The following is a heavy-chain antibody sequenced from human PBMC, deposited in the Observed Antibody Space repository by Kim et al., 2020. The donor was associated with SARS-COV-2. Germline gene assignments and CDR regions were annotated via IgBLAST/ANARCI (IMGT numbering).Heavy chain of an antibody. Sequence: GGSLRLSCAASGFTFSSYGMHWVRQAPGKGLGWVAVIWYDGSNKYYADSVKGRFTISRDNSKNTLYLQMNSLRAEDTAVYYCARDLGFSSDGSGYWGQGTLVTVSS. D-gene: IGHD6-19*01. CDR1: GFTFSSYG. J-gene: IGHJ4*02. CDR3: ARDLGFSSDGSGY. CDR2: IWYDGSNK. V-gene: IGHV3-33*01.